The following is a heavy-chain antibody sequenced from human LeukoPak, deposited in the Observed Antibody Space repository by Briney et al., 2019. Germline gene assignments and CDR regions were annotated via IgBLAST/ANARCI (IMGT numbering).Heavy chain of an antibody. CDR2: ISAYNAKT. Sequence: ASVKVSCKASGYTFTSYAISWVRQAPGQGPEWMGWISAYNAKTDYAQKFQGRVTMTTDTSTSTAYMELSSLRSEGTAVYYCARSPREEFDYWGQGTLVTVSS. CDR3: ARSPREEFDY. J-gene: IGHJ4*02. CDR1: GYTFTSYA. D-gene: IGHD1-26*01. V-gene: IGHV1-18*01.